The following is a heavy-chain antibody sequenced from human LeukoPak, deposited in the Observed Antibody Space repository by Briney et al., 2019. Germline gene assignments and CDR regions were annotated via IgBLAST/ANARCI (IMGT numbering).Heavy chain of an antibody. CDR2: INHSGNT. J-gene: IGHJ6*02. D-gene: IGHD3-10*01. CDR3: ARGGIMVRQSINFLFFYGMDV. Sequence: PSETLSLTCDVYGGSLIGHYWSWIRQPPGKGLEWIGEINHSGNTNYNPSLKNRVTISVDTSKNQSSLRLSAVTAADTAVYHCARGGIMVRQSINFLFFYGMDVWGHGTTVSVSS. V-gene: IGHV4-34*01. CDR1: GGSLIGHY.